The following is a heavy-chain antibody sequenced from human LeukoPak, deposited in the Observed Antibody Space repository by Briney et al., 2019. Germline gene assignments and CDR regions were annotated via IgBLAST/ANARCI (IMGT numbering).Heavy chain of an antibody. J-gene: IGHJ4*02. D-gene: IGHD5-18*01. CDR3: AKVPIGYSYGYYYFDY. CDR2: ISYDGSNK. CDR1: GFTFSSYA. Sequence: GGSLRLSCAASGFTFSSYAMHWVRQAPGKGLEWVAVISYDGSNKYYADSVKGRFTISRDNSKNTLYLQMNSLRAEDTAVYYCAKVPIGYSYGYYYFDYWGQGTLVTVSS. V-gene: IGHV3-30*04.